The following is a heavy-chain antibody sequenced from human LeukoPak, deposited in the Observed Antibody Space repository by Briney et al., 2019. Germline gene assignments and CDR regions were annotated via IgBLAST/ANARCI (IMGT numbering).Heavy chain of an antibody. CDR1: GGSISSSSYY. J-gene: IGHJ6*02. D-gene: IGHD3-10*01. V-gene: IGHV4-39*01. CDR2: IYYSGST. Sequence: SETLSLTCTVSGGSISSSSYYWGWIRQPPGKGLEWIGSIYYSGSTYYNPSLKSRVTISVDTSKNQFSLKLSSVTAADTAVYYCARTVPGSYCKNGMDVWGQGTTVTVSS. CDR3: ARTVPGSYCKNGMDV.